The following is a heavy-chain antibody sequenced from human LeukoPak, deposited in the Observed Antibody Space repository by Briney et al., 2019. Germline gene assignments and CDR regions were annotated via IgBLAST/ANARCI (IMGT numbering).Heavy chain of an antibody. CDR2: MNPNSGNT. CDR1: GYTFTSYD. Sequence: GASVKVSCKASGYTFTSYDINWVRQATGQGLEWMGWMNPNSGNTGYAQKFQGRVTMTRNTSISTAYMELSSLRSEDTAVYYCARGGVYYYYYYMDVWGKGTTVTISS. J-gene: IGHJ6*03. CDR3: ARGGVYYYYYYMDV. V-gene: IGHV1-8*01. D-gene: IGHD3-10*01.